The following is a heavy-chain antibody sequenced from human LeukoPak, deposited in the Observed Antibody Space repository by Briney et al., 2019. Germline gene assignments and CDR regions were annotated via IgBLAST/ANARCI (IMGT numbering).Heavy chain of an antibody. CDR3: ARDPDSISDTFDI. D-gene: IGHD3-3*02. V-gene: IGHV3-23*01. Sequence: GGSLRLSCAASGFTFSSYAMSWVRQAPGKGLEWVSAISGSGGSTYYADSVKGRFTISRDNSKNTLYLQMNSLRAEDTAVYYCARDPDSISDTFDIWGQGTMVTVSS. CDR2: ISGSGGST. CDR1: GFTFSSYA. J-gene: IGHJ3*02.